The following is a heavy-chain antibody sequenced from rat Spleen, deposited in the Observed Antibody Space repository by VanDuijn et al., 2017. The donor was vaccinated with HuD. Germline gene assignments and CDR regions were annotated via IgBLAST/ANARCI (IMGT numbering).Heavy chain of an antibody. CDR1: GFNFNDYW. V-gene: IGHV4-2*01. D-gene: IGHD4-3*01. Sequence: EVRLVESGGGLVQPGRSLKLSCAASGFNFNDYWMGWVRQAPGKGLEWIGEINKDSSTINYTPSLKDKFTISRDNAQNTLYQEMSKLGSEDTAIYYCAREPPGYGYCVTDAWGQGASVTVSS. CDR2: INKDSSTI. J-gene: IGHJ4*01. CDR3: AREPPGYGYCVTDA.